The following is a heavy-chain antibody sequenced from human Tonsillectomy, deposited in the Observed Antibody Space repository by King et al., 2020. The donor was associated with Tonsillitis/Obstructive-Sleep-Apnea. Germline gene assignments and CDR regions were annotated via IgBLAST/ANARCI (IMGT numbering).Heavy chain of an antibody. V-gene: IGHV3-20*04. J-gene: IGHJ5*02. Sequence: VQLVESGGGVVRPGGSLRLSCAASGFTFDGYGMSWGRQAQGKGREGVSGINWNGGSTCSADSVKGRFTISRDNAKNSLFLQMNSLRAEDTALYYCARDIIRFLEWLAPRGFDPWGQGTLVTVSS. D-gene: IGHD3-3*01. CDR2: INWNGGST. CDR3: ARDIIRFLEWLAPRGFDP. CDR1: GFTFDGYG.